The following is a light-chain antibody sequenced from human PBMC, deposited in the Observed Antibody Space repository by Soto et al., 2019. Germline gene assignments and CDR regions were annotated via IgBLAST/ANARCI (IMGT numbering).Light chain of an antibody. CDR3: QQRTNWPRFT. CDR2: DAS. CDR1: QSVSSY. Sequence: VLTQSPATLSLSPGERATLSCRASQSVSSYLAWYQQRPGQAPRLLIYDASNRATGIPARFSGSGSGTDFTLTISSLEPEDFAVYYCQQRTNWPRFTFGGGTKVEIK. V-gene: IGKV3-11*01. J-gene: IGKJ4*01.